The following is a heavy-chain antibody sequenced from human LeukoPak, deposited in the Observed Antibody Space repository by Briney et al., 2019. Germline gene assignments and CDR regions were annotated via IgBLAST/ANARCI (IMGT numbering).Heavy chain of an antibody. CDR1: GFTFTNYL. CDR2: IDQSVDTT. V-gene: IGHV1-46*01. Sequence: ASVKVSCKSFGFTFTNYLLHWVQQAPGQGLEWVGRIDQSVDTTNYAQKFRGRVTMTRDTSTSTVYMELSSLRSDDAAIYYCVREESGGYFDYWGQGTLVTVSS. CDR3: VREESGGYFDY. D-gene: IGHD2-8*02. J-gene: IGHJ4*02.